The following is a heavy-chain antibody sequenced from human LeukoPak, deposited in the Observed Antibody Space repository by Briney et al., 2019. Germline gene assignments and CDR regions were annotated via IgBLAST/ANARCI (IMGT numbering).Heavy chain of an antibody. CDR1: GYTFTSYG. J-gene: IGHJ4*02. CDR3: ARIYCTNGVCRRLFDY. V-gene: IGHV1-18*01. D-gene: IGHD2-8*01. CDR2: ISAYNGNT. Sequence: GASVKVSCKASGYTFTSYGIRWMRQAPGQGLEWMGWISAYNGNTNYAQKLQGRVTMTTDTSTSTAYMELRSLRSDDTAVYYCARIYCTNGVCRRLFDYWGQGTLVTVSS.